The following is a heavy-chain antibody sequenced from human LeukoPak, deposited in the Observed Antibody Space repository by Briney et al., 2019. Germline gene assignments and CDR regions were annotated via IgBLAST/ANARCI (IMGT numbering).Heavy chain of an antibody. D-gene: IGHD6-19*01. V-gene: IGHV1-18*01. Sequence: GASVKVSCKASGYTFTSYGISWVRQAPGQGLEWMGWISAYNGNTNYAQKLQGRVTMTTDTSTSTAYMELRSLRSDDTAVYYCARDLYSSGWYRHFDYWGQGTLVTVSS. CDR3: ARDLYSSGWYRHFDY. CDR2: ISAYNGNT. J-gene: IGHJ4*02. CDR1: GYTFTSYG.